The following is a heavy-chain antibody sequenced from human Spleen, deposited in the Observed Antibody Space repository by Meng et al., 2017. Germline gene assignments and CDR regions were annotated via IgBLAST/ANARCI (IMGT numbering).Heavy chain of an antibody. D-gene: IGHD2-15*01. Sequence: QVQLVQSGAEVKKPGASVKVSCKASGYTFGSYGICWVRQAPGQGLEWMGWISTNTGNPTYAQGFTGRFVFSLDTSVSTAYLQISSLKAEDTAVYYCARDASQVVFDYWGQGTLVTVSS. CDR3: ARDASQVVFDY. V-gene: IGHV7-4-1*02. CDR2: ISTNTGNP. J-gene: IGHJ4*02. CDR1: GYTFGSYG.